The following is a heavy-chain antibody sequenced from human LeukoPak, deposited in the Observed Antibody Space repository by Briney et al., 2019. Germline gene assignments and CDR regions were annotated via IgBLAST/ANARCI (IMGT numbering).Heavy chain of an antibody. V-gene: IGHV4-34*01. CDR2: INHSGST. Sequence: SETLSLTCAVYGGSFSGYYWSWIRQPPGKGLEWIGEINHSGSTNYNPSLKSRVTISIDTSKNQFSLKLSSVTAADTAVYYCARSTYYYDSSGSGAQPNFDYWGQGTLVTVSS. D-gene: IGHD3-22*01. J-gene: IGHJ4*02. CDR1: GGSFSGYY. CDR3: ARSTYYYDSSGSGAQPNFDY.